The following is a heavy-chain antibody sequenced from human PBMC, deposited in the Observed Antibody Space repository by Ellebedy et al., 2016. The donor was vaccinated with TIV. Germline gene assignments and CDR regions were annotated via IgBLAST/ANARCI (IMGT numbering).Heavy chain of an antibody. Sequence: GESLKISCTASEFTFRHYGMHWVRQAPGKGLEWVAFIWFNGNTKYSADSVKGRFTVSRDDSKKTLYLQMNSLRAEDTAIYYCTREWGNTLPPFDIWGQGTMVIVSS. V-gene: IGHV3-33*01. CDR2: IWFNGNTK. J-gene: IGHJ3*02. CDR3: TREWGNTLPPFDI. D-gene: IGHD1-14*01. CDR1: EFTFRHYG.